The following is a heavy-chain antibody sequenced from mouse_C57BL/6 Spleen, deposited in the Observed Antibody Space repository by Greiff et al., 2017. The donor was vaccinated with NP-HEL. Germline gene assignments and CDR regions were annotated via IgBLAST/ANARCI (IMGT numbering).Heavy chain of an antibody. Sequence: VMLVESGAELAKPGASVKLSCKASGYTFTSYWMHWVKQRPGQGLEWIGYINPSSGYTKYNQKFKDKATLTADKSSSTAYMQLSSLTYEDSAVYYCARFYYDYDGAMDYWGQGTSVTVSS. V-gene: IGHV1-7*01. CDR2: INPSSGYT. CDR1: GYTFTSYW. J-gene: IGHJ4*01. CDR3: ARFYYDYDGAMDY. D-gene: IGHD2-4*01.